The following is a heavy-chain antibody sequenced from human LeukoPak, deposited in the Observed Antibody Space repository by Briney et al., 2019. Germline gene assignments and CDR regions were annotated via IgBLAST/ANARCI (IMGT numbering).Heavy chain of an antibody. CDR2: ISAYNGNT. J-gene: IGHJ3*02. V-gene: IGHV1-18*01. CDR3: ASKWVTYYYNSSAYHYPTDVFDI. D-gene: IGHD3-22*01. Sequence: ASVKVSCKTSGYTFTTYVFNWVRQAPGQGLEWMGWISAYNGNTNYAQNLQGRVTMTTDTSTSTAYMEVRSLRSDDTAVYYCASKWVTYYYNSSAYHYPTDVFDIWGQGTMVTVSS. CDR1: GYTFTTYV.